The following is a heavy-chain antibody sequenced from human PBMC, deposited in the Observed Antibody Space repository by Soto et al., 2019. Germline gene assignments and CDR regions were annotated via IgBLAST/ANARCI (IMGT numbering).Heavy chain of an antibody. V-gene: IGHV4-31*03. J-gene: IGHJ4*02. CDR3: ASGRTSVTTDY. CDR1: GGSITSGGFY. D-gene: IGHD4-17*01. CDR2: TYYSGST. Sequence: SETLSLTCTVSGGSITSGGFYWSWLRQHPGRGLEWIGYTYYSGSTYYNPSLKSRVTFSVDTSKNHFSLILTSVTAADTAVYFCASGRTSVTTDYWGQGTLVPVSS.